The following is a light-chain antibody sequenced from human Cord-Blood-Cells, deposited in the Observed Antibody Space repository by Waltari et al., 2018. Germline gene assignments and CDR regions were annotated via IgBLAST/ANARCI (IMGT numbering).Light chain of an antibody. J-gene: IGKJ2*01. CDR2: GAF. Sequence: EIVLTPSPGTLSLSPGERATLSCRPSQSVSSSYLAWSQQKPGQAHRLLIYGAFSRATGIPDRFSGSGSGTDFTLTISRLEREDFTVYYCQQYGTSPAYTFGQGTKLEIK. V-gene: IGKV3-20*01. CDR1: QSVSSSY. CDR3: QQYGTSPAYT.